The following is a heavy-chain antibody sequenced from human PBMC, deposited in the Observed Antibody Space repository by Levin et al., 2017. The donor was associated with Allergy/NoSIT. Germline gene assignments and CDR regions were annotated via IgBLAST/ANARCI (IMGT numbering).Heavy chain of an antibody. CDR1: GFTFSGSA. V-gene: IGHV3-73*01. CDR3: TLGPARRDGYNSVDS. CDR2: IRTKANNYAT. D-gene: IGHD5-24*01. Sequence: GESLKISCAASGFTFSGSAMHWVRLASGKGLEWVGRIRTKANNYATAYAASLKGRFTISRDDSKNTAYLQMNSLKTEDTAVYYCTLGPARRDGYNSVDSWGQGTLVTVSS. J-gene: IGHJ4*02.